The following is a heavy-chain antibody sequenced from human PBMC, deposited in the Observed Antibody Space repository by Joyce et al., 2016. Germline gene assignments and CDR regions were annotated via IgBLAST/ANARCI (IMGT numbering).Heavy chain of an antibody. Sequence: QVQLQESGPGLVKPSQTLSLTCSVYGGSISSGDYYWSWIRQPPGKGLEWIGYIYYTGSTYYNLSLKSRITMSVDTSKNQFSLKLSSVTAADTAVYYCARVTWFGDKGFDYWGQGTLVTVSS. CDR1: GGSISSGDYY. V-gene: IGHV4-30-4*01. J-gene: IGHJ4*02. CDR3: ARVTWFGDKGFDY. D-gene: IGHD3-10*01. CDR2: IYYTGST.